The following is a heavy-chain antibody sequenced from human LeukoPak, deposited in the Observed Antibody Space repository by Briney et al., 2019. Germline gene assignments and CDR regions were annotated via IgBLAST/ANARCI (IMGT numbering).Heavy chain of an antibody. V-gene: IGHV3-23*01. CDR3: VKDPLDN. Sequence: GGSLRLSCAASGFSFNIYAMIWVRQAPGKGLEWVSGISANGAKTYNGDNVKGRVIISRDNFKNTVYLHMNGLRAEDTAIYYYVKDPLDNWGQGTLVTVSS. J-gene: IGHJ4*02. CDR2: ISANGAKT. CDR1: GFSFNIYA.